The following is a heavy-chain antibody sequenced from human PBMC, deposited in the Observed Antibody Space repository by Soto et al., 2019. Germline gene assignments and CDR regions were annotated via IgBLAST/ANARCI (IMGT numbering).Heavy chain of an antibody. Sequence: QVQLVQSGAEVKKPGSSVKVSCKASGGTFSSYAISWVRPAHGPGLEWMGGIIPIFGTANYAQKFQGRVTITADESTSTAYMEVRSLISEDRAVYDCAIGKEVSYYGAGSSYQGRYYYGMDVWCQGTTVTVSS. CDR1: GGTFSSYA. V-gene: IGHV1-69*01. CDR2: IIPIFGTA. D-gene: IGHD3-10*01. CDR3: AIGKEVSYYGAGSSYQGRYYYGMDV. J-gene: IGHJ6*02.